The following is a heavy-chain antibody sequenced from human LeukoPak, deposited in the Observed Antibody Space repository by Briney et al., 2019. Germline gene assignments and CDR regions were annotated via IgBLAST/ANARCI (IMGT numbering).Heavy chain of an antibody. J-gene: IGHJ4*02. CDR3: ARGAWGYISSGIDY. CDR2: MNPNSGNT. CDR1: GYTFTSYD. Sequence: ASVKVSCKASGYTFTSYDINWVRQATGQGLERMGWMNPNSGNTGYAQKFQGRVTMTRNTSISTAYMELSSLRSEDTAVYYCARGAWGYISSGIDYWGQGTLVTVSS. V-gene: IGHV1-8*01. D-gene: IGHD6-19*01.